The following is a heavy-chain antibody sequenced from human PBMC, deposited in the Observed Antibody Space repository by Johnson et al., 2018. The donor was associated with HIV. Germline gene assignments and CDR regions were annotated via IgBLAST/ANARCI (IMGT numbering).Heavy chain of an antibody. V-gene: IGHV3-30*04. Sequence: QMQLVESGGGVVQPGRSLRLSCAASGFTFSTYALHWVRQAPGKGLEWVAVISYDGSNKYYADSVKGRFTISRDNSKNTLYLQMNSLRAEDTAVYYCAKARGTAPRGSSVFDIWGQGTMVTVSS. D-gene: IGHD5-18*01. CDR2: ISYDGSNK. J-gene: IGHJ3*02. CDR1: GFTFSTYA. CDR3: AKARGTAPRGSSVFDI.